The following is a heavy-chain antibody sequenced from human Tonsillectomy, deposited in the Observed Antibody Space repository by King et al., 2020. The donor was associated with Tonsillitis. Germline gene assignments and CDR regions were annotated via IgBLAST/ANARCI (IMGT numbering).Heavy chain of an antibody. D-gene: IGHD4-17*01. Sequence: DVQLVESGGTLIQPGRSLRLSCSASGFTFGDSAMSWVRQAPGKGLEWVGFIRSKAYGGTTEYAASVKGRFTMSRDDSKSIAYLQMNSLKTEDTAVYFCTRDRVVWTTVAVFYYYMDVWGKGTTVTVSS. V-gene: IGHV3-49*04. CDR3: TRDRVVWTTVAVFYYYMDV. CDR1: GFTFGDSA. CDR2: IRSKAYGGTT. J-gene: IGHJ6*03.